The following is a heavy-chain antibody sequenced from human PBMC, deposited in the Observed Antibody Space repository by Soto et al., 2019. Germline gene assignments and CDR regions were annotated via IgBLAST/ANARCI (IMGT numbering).Heavy chain of an antibody. D-gene: IGHD4-17*01. V-gene: IGHV1-18*01. CDR1: GYTFTSYG. Sequence: ASVKVSCKASGYTFTSYGISWVRQAPGQGLEWMGWISAYNGNTNYAQKLQGRVTITRDTSASTAYMELSSLRSEDTAVYYCAMGVDYGDYFDYWGQGTLVTVSS. J-gene: IGHJ4*02. CDR3: AMGVDYGDYFDY. CDR2: ISAYNGNT.